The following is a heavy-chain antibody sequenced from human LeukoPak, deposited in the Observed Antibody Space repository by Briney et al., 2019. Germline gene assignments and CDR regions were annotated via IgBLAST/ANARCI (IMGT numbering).Heavy chain of an antibody. V-gene: IGHV3-73*01. J-gene: IGHJ4*02. CDR3: TRPDTRYSYAVDY. CDR1: GFTFSGSA. D-gene: IGHD5-18*01. CDR2: IRSKANSYAT. Sequence: GGSLKLSCAASGFTFSGSAMHWVRQASGKGLEWVGRIRSKANSYATAYAASVKGRFTISRDDSKNTAYLQMNSLKTEDTAVYYCTRPDTRYSYAVDYWGQGTLVTASS.